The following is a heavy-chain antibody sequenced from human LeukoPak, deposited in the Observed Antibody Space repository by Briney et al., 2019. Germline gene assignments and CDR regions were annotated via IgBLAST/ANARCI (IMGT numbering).Heavy chain of an antibody. V-gene: IGHV1-69*04. CDR1: GGTFSSYA. D-gene: IGHD2-21*01. J-gene: IGHJ4*02. Sequence: SMKVSCKASGGTFSSYAISWVRQAPGQGLNWMGRIIPILGIANYAQKFQGRVTITADKSTSTAYMELSSLRSEDTAVFFFKQKAAYEIDFDYWGQGTLVTVSS. CDR3: KQKAAYEIDFDY. CDR2: IIPILGIA.